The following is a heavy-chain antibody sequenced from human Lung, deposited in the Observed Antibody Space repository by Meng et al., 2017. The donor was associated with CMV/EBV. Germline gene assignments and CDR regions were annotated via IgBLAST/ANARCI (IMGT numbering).Heavy chain of an antibody. CDR1: GGTFSTYT. Sequence: SVKVSCXASGGTFSTYTITWVRQAPGQGLEWMGRITPILGIANNARKFQDRAAITADKSRTTAYMELSSLRSEDTAVYYCAREVLGGSGRYYSDYWGQGTLVTVSS. J-gene: IGHJ4*02. V-gene: IGHV1-69*04. CDR2: ITPILGIA. D-gene: IGHD3-10*01. CDR3: AREVLGGSGRYYSDY.